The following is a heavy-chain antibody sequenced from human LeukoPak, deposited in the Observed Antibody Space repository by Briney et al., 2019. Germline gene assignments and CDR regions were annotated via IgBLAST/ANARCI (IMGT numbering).Heavy chain of an antibody. CDR3: ARRLASVATAGYWFDP. CDR2: IYYSGST. J-gene: IGHJ5*02. V-gene: IGHV4-59*01. D-gene: IGHD6-13*01. Sequence: PSETLSLTCIVYGDSISSYYWSRIRQPPGQGPEWIGYIYYSGSTNYSPSLKSRVTISVDTSKNQLSLKLSSVTAADTAVYYCARRLASVATAGYWFDPWGQGTLVTVSS. CDR1: GDSISSYY.